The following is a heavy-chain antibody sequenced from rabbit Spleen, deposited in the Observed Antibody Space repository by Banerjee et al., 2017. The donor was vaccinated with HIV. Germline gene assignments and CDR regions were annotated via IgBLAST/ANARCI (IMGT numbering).Heavy chain of an antibody. CDR1: GFSFSGSYW. CDR2: IYADSDGGS. V-gene: IGHV1S45*01. D-gene: IGHD1-1*01. CDR3: ARDTATSFSSYGMDL. J-gene: IGHJ6*01. Sequence: QQQLEESGGGLVKPEGSLTLTCKASGFSFSGSYWICWVRQAPGKGLDLIACIYADSDGGSWYASWVNGRFSISKTSSTTVTLQMTSLTVADTATYFCARDTATSFSSYGMDLWGPGTLVTVS.